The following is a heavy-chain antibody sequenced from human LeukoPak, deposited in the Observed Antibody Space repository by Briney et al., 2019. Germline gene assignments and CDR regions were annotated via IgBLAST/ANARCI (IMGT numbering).Heavy chain of an antibody. J-gene: IGHJ4*02. CDR2: IYYSGST. CDR1: GGSISSYY. Sequence: SETLSLTCTVSGGSISSYYWSWIRQPPGKGLEWIGYIYYSGSTNYNPSLKSRVTISVDTSKNQFSLNLSSVTAADTAVYYCARHSTIYYDFDYWGQGTLVTVSS. CDR3: ARHSTIYYDFDY. D-gene: IGHD3-22*01. V-gene: IGHV4-59*08.